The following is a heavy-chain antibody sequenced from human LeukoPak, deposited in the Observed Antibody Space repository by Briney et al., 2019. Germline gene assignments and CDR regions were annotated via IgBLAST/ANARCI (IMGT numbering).Heavy chain of an antibody. Sequence: GGSLRLSCEASGFPFSDHNMDWVRQAPGKGLEWVGRIRNKPNSYTTEYAASVRGRFTISRDDSKNSLFLQMDSLKTEDTAMYYCARDAGWRLDPWGQGTLVTVSS. J-gene: IGHJ5*02. CDR1: GFPFSDHN. CDR2: IRNKPNSYTT. CDR3: ARDAGWRLDP. D-gene: IGHD3-3*01. V-gene: IGHV3-72*01.